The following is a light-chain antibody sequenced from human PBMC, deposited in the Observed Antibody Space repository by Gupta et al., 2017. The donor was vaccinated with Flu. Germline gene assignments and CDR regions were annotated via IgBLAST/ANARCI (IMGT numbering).Light chain of an antibody. CDR1: GSNT. Sequence: GSNTVNWYQQLPRTAPKLPIYTNNQRPSGVPDRFSGYKSDTSASLAISGLQSGGEAGYYCASWDVSLNGGVFGGG. V-gene: IGLV1-44*01. CDR3: ASWDVSLNGGV. J-gene: IGLJ3*02. CDR2: TNN.